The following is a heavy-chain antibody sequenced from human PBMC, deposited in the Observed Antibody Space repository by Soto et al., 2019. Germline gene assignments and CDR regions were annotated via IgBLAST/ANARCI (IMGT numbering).Heavy chain of an antibody. CDR2: IYYSGST. CDR3: ARGSYYDSSGYDTYYYYYGMDV. D-gene: IGHD3-22*01. Sequence: PSETLSLTCTVSGGSISSGGYYWSWIRQHPGKGLEWIGYIYYSGSTYYNPSLKSRVTISVDTSKNQFSLKLSSVTAADTAVYYCARGSYYDSSGYDTYYYYYGMDVWGQGTTVPVSS. V-gene: IGHV4-31*03. CDR1: GGSISSGGYY. J-gene: IGHJ6*02.